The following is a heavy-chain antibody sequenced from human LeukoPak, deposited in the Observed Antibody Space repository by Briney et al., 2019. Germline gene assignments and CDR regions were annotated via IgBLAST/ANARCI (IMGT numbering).Heavy chain of an antibody. V-gene: IGHV4-34*01. CDR1: GGSFSGYY. CDR3: ARGGFWSGYHHFDY. CDR2: INHSGST. Sequence: SETLSLTCAVYGGSFSGYYWSWIRQPPGKGLEWIGEINHSGSTNYNPSLKSRVTISVDTPKNQFSLKLSSVTAADTAVYYCARGGFWSGYHHFDYWGQGTLVTVSS. J-gene: IGHJ4*02. D-gene: IGHD3-3*01.